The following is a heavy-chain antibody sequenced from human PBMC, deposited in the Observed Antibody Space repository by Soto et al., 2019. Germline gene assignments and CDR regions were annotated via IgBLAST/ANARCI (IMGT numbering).Heavy chain of an antibody. CDR2: IKQDGSEK. Sequence: GGSLRLSCAASGFTFSSYWMSWVRQAPGKGLEWVANIKQDGSEKYYVDFVKGRFTISRDNAKNSLYLQMNSLRAEDTAVYYCAREGGCSGGSCFGFDPWGQGTLVTVSS. CDR3: AREGGCSGGSCFGFDP. D-gene: IGHD2-15*01. CDR1: GFTFSSYW. J-gene: IGHJ5*02. V-gene: IGHV3-7*01.